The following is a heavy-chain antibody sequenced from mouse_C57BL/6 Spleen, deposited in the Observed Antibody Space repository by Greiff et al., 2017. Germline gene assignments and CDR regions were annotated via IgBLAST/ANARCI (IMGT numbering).Heavy chain of an antibody. CDR1: GFSLTSYG. J-gene: IGHJ1*03. V-gene: IGHV2-4*01. CDR2: IWSGGST. D-gene: IGHD4-1*01. CDR3: AKETGTQYFDV. Sequence: VQRVESGPGLVQPSQSLSITCTVSGFSLTSYGVHWVRQPPGKGLEWLGVIWSGGSTDYNAAFISRLSISKDNSKSQVFFKMNSLQADDTAIYYCAKETGTQYFDVWGTGTTVTVSS.